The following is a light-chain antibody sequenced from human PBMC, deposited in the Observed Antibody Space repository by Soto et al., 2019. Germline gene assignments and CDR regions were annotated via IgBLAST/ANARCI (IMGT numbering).Light chain of an antibody. V-gene: IGLV7-43*01. CDR1: TGAVTSDHS. J-gene: IGLJ1*01. CDR3: LLYYGGAHV. Sequence: QAVVTQEPSLTVTPGGTVTLTCASSTGAVTSDHSPNWIQQKPGQAPRTLIFGTSNRHSWTPARFSGSLPGGKPALTLSGAQPEDEAEYYCLLYYGGAHVFGTGTKVTVL. CDR2: GTS.